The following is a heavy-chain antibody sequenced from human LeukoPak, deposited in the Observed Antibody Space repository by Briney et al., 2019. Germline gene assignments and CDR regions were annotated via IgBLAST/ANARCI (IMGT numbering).Heavy chain of an antibody. V-gene: IGHV4-59*01. CDR1: GGSISGSY. Sequence: SETLSLTCTVSGGSISGSYWSWIRQPLGKGLEWIAYMYNSGSTNYDPSLKSRVTISIDTSKNQFSLKLSSLTAADTAIYYCARGIESYGDYGYWGQGILVTVSS. D-gene: IGHD4-17*01. CDR2: MYNSGST. CDR3: ARGIESYGDYGY. J-gene: IGHJ4*02.